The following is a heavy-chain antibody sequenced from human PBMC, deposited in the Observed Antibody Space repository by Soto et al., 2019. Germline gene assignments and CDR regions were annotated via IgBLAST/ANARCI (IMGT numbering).Heavy chain of an antibody. CDR2: MSYDGSNK. CDR1: GFTFSTYG. D-gene: IGHD1-26*01. CDR3: AKGGGSYYRHPRIDH. V-gene: IGHV3-30*18. Sequence: QVQLVESGGGVVQPGRSLRLSCAASGFTFSTYGMHWVRQAPGKGLEWVAAMSYDGSNKYYADSVRGRFTISRDNSKNTLYLQMNSLRVEDTAVYYCAKGGGSYYRHPRIDHWGQGTLLTVSS. J-gene: IGHJ4*02.